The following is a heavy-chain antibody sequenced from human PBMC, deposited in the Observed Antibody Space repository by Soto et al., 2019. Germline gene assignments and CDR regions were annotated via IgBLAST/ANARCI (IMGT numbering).Heavy chain of an antibody. CDR1: GFTFSDYY. CDR3: ARAIRGYGAYGGY. CDR2: ITESGHAA. V-gene: IGHV3-11*04. Sequence: QVQLVESGGDLVKPGGSLRLSCAAPGFTFSDYYMSWIRQTPGKGLEWLSYITESGHAAEYADSVRGRFTISRDNNKTSLYLQMNSLRVDDTGVYYCARAIRGYGAYGGYLGQGTLVTVSS. D-gene: IGHD5-12*01. J-gene: IGHJ4*02.